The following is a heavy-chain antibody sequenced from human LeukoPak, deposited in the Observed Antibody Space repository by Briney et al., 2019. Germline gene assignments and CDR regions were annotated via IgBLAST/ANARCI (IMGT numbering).Heavy chain of an antibody. D-gene: IGHD5-12*01. CDR2: INSDGSST. Sequence: QPGGSLRLSCAASGFTFSSFWMHWVRQAPGKGLVWVSRINSDGSSTTYADSVKGRFTISRDNAKNTLYLQMNSLRAEDTAVYYCAREGRVSGHDFDYWGQGTLVTVSS. J-gene: IGHJ4*02. V-gene: IGHV3-74*01. CDR1: GFTFSSFW. CDR3: AREGRVSGHDFDY.